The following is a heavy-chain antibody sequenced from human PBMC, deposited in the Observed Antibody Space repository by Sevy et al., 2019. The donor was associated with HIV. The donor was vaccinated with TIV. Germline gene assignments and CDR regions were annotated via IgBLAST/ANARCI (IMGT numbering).Heavy chain of an antibody. CDR3: ARAGPLGYSY. Sequence: GGSLRLSCAASGFTFSSYWMHWVRQAPGKGLVWVSRINIDGSSTSYADSVKGRFTISRDNAKNTLYLQMNSLRAEDTAVYYCARAGPLGYSYWGQGTLVTVSS. CDR2: INIDGSST. J-gene: IGHJ1*01. V-gene: IGHV3-74*01. D-gene: IGHD5-18*01. CDR1: GFTFSSYW.